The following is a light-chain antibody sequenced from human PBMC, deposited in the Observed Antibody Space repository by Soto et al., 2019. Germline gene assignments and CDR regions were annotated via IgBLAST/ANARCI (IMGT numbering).Light chain of an antibody. CDR3: GSWDSSLSAYV. CDR1: SSNIGGNS. V-gene: IGLV1-51*01. CDR2: DDN. J-gene: IGLJ1*01. Sequence: QSVMTQPPSVSAAPGQKVTISCSGSSSNIGGNSVSWYQQLPGTVPKLLIYDDNKRPSGIPDRFSGSKSGTSATLGITGFQTGDEAHYYCGSWDSSLSAYVFGTGTKLTVL.